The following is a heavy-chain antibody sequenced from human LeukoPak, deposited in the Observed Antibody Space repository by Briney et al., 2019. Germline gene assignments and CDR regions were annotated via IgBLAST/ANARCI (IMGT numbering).Heavy chain of an antibody. V-gene: IGHV3-73*01. D-gene: IGHD3-10*01. CDR3: ARALWFGEAFPAY. CDR1: GFTFSGSA. Sequence: GGSLRLSCAASGFTFSGSAMHWVRQASGKGLEWVGHIRRESNSYATVYSASVKGRFTISRDDSKNTAYLQMNSLRAEDTAVYYCARALWFGEAFPAYWGQGTLVTVSS. J-gene: IGHJ4*02. CDR2: IRRESNSYAT.